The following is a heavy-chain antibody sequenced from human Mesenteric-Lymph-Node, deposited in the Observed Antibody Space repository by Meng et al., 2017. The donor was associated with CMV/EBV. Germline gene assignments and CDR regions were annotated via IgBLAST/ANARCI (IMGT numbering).Heavy chain of an antibody. Sequence: SETLSLTCTVYGGSFSGYYWSWIRQPPGKGLEWIGEINHSGSTNYNPSLKSRVTISVDTSKNQFSLKLSSVTAADTAVYYCARGLRRWLQLDAFDIWGQGTMVTVSS. CDR3: ARGLRRWLQLDAFDI. V-gene: IGHV4-34*01. CDR2: INHSGST. J-gene: IGHJ3*02. D-gene: IGHD5-24*01. CDR1: GGSFSGYY.